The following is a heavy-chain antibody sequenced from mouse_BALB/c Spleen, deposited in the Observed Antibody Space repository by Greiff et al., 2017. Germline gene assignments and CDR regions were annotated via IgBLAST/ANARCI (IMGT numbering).Heavy chain of an antibody. J-gene: IGHJ2*01. CDR1: GFTFSSYA. V-gene: IGHV5-9-4*01. CDR2: ISSGGSYT. CDR3: ARDRGDY. Sequence: EVKLQESGGGLVKPGGSLKLSCAASGFTFSSYAMSWVRQSPEKRLEWVAEISSGGSYTYYPDTVTGRFTISRDNAKNTLYLEMSSLRSEDTAMYYCARDRGDYWGQGTTLTVSS.